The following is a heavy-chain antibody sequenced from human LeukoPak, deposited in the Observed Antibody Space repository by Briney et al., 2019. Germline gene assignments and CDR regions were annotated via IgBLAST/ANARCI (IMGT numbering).Heavy chain of an antibody. Sequence: PGGSLRLSCTASGFTFSNYWIHWVRQAPEKGLVWVSRISADGSITNYADSVKGRFTISRDNAENTLYLQMNSLRADDTAVYYCARDRGPRTGFMVREAYDYWGQGTLATVSS. D-gene: IGHD3-10*01. CDR3: ARDRGPRTGFMVREAYDY. CDR2: ISADGSIT. CDR1: GFTFSNYW. J-gene: IGHJ4*02. V-gene: IGHV3-74*01.